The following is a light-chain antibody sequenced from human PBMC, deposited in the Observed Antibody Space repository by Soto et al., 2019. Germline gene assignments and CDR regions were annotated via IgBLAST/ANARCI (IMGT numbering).Light chain of an antibody. V-gene: IGLV1-47*01. CDR3: AAWDDSLL. J-gene: IGLJ2*01. Sequence: QSVLPQPPSAYGTPGQRVTTSCSGSSSNIGSNYVYWYRQLPGPAPKLLIYRNNQRPSGVPDRFSGSKSGTSASLAISGLRSEDEADYYCAAWDDSLLFGGGTKVTVL. CDR1: SSNIGSNY. CDR2: RNN.